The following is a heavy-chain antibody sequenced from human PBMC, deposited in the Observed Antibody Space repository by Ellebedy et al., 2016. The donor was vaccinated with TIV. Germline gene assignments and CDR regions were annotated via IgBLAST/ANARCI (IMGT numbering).Heavy chain of an antibody. CDR2: ISGSSTYI. Sequence: GESLKISCAASGFTFSSYTMNWVRQAPGKGLECVSSISGSSTYIYYADSVKGRFAISRDNAKNSLYLQMNSLRAEDTAVYYCARKVPAPTTVHPNWYFDLWGRGTLVTVSS. CDR3: ARKVPAPTTVHPNWYFDL. V-gene: IGHV3-21*01. CDR1: GFTFSSYT. D-gene: IGHD4-17*01. J-gene: IGHJ2*01.